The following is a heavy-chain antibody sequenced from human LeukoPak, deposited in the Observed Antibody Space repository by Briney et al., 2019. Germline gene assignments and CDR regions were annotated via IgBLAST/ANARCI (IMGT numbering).Heavy chain of an antibody. CDR2: IFHLQTVRT. Sequence: SETLSLTCALSDASIRGTFYWAWFRQPPGKALEWIGTIFHLQTVRTFSNPSLGSRISMSLDTSLNEFYLNLTSVTAANTALYFCGRVLNTPKLLDSWGRGTLVTVSS. D-gene: IGHD2-15*01. CDR3: GRVLNTPKLLDS. CDR1: DASIRGTFY. J-gene: IGHJ4*02. V-gene: IGHV4-38-2*01.